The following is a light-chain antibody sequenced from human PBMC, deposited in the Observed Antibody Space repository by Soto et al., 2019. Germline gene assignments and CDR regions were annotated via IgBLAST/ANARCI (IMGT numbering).Light chain of an antibody. J-gene: IGLJ2*01. CDR1: SSNIGAGYD. Sequence: QSVLTQPPSVSGAPGQRVTISCTGSSSNIGAGYDVHWYQQLPGTAPKLLIYGNSNRPSGVPDRFSGSKSGTSASLAITGLQAEVEVDYSRQSYDSSPHVVFGGGTKVTVL. V-gene: IGLV1-40*01. CDR2: GNS. CDR3: QSYDSSPHVV.